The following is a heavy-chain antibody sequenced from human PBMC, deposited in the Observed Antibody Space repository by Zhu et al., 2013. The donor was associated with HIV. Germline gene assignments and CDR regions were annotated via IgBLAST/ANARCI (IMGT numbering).Heavy chain of an antibody. Sequence: QVQLVQSETEMKKPGASVKVSCKASGYTFADYFIHWVRQAPGQGPEWMGEINANTGATMYAPKFQGRVAMTRDTSSTTSYMDLNRLISDDTAVYSCARERIGCSGSNCYFDAWGQGIPSHRL. D-gene: IGHD2-15*01. CDR1: GYTFADYF. CDR2: INANTGAT. CDR3: ARERIGCSGSNCYFDA. J-gene: IGHJ5*02. V-gene: IGHV1-2*02.